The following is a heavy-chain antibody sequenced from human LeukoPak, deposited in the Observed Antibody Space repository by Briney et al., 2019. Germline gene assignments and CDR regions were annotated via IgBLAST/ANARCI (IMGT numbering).Heavy chain of an antibody. CDR3: ARGRTAMVGKIDY. Sequence: PGRSLRLSCAASGFTFSSYAMHWVRQAPGKGLEWVAVISYDGSNKYYADSVKGRFTISRDNSKNTLYLQMNSLRAEDTAVYYCARGRTAMVGKIDYWGQGTLVTVSS. CDR2: ISYDGSNK. D-gene: IGHD5-18*01. CDR1: GFTFSSYA. V-gene: IGHV3-30*04. J-gene: IGHJ4*02.